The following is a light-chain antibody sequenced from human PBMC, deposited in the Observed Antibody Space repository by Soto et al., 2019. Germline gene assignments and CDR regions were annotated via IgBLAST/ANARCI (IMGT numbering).Light chain of an antibody. J-gene: IGKJ4*01. V-gene: IGKV3-20*01. CDR1: QSVSSTY. CDR2: GAS. Sequence: EIVLTQSPGTLSLSPGERATLSCRASQSVSSTYLAWYQQKPGQAPRLLIYGASSRATGIPDRFSGSGSETDFTLTISRLEPEDFAMYYCQQYGSSRLTFGGGTKVEIK. CDR3: QQYGSSRLT.